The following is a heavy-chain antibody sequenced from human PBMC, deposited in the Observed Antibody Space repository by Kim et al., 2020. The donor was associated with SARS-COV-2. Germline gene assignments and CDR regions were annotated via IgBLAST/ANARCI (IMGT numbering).Heavy chain of an antibody. J-gene: IGHJ4*02. CDR3: VRVAVGASSWYYFDS. V-gene: IGHV3-11*01. D-gene: IGHD6-13*01. Sequence: AASLQGQFTISKEHAENSLYLEMNSLRAEDTAVYYCVRVAVGASSWYYFDSWGQGTLVTVSS.